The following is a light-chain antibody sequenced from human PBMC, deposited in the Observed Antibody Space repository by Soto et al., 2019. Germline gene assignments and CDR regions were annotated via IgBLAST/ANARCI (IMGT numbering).Light chain of an antibody. V-gene: IGLV3-21*04. CDR3: QVWDSSSDHPWV. CDR1: NIGSKS. Sequence: SYELTQPPSVSVAPGKTARITCGGNNIGSKSVHWYQQKPGQAPVLVIYYDSDRHSGIPERFSGSNSGNTATLTISRVEAGDEADYYCQVWDSSSDHPWVFGGGTKLTVL. CDR2: YDS. J-gene: IGLJ3*02.